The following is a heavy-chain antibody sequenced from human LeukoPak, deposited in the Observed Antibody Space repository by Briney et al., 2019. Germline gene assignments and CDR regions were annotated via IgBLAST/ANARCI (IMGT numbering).Heavy chain of an antibody. CDR3: ATWETVYSSVGGGFDS. D-gene: IGHD6-25*01. Sequence: ASVKVSCKVSGYTFTELSMHWVRQAPGQGLEWMGGFDPEDGETIYAQKFQGRVTMTGDTSTDTAYMELSSLRSEDTAVYYCATWETVYSSVGGGFDSWGQGTLVTVSS. J-gene: IGHJ5*01. CDR1: GYTFTELS. CDR2: FDPEDGET. V-gene: IGHV1-24*01.